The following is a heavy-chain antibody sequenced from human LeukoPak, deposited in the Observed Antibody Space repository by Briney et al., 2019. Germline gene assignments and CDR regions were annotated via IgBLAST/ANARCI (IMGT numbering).Heavy chain of an antibody. J-gene: IGHJ6*02. V-gene: IGHV1-2*06. CDR3: ARDRVGCSGGSCYPSDYYYGMDA. D-gene: IGHD2-15*01. CDR2: INPNSGGT. Sequence: ASVKVSCKAPGYTFTGYYMHWVRQAPGQGLEWMGRINPNSGGTNYAQKFQGRVTMTRDTSISTAYMELSRLRSDDTAVYYCARDRVGCSGGSCYPSDYYYGMDAWGQGTTVTVSS. CDR1: GYTFTGYY.